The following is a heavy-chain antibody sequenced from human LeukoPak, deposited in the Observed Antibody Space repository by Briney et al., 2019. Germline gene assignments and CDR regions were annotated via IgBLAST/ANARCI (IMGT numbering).Heavy chain of an antibody. J-gene: IGHJ5*02. Sequence: SVKVSCKASGGTFSSYAISWVRQAPGQGLEWMGGIIPIFGTANYAQKFQGRVTITADESTSTAYMELSSLRSEDTAVYYCATIIAVAGTGWFDPWGQGTLVTVSS. CDR2: IIPIFGTA. CDR1: GGTFSSYA. D-gene: IGHD6-19*01. V-gene: IGHV1-69*13. CDR3: ATIIAVAGTGWFDP.